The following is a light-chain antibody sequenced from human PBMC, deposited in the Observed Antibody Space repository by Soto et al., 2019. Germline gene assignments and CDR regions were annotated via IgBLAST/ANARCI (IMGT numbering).Light chain of an antibody. V-gene: IGLV2-8*01. Sequence: HSVLTQPPSASGSPGQSVTISCTGTSSDVGGYNYVSWYQQHPGKAPKLMIYEVTKRPSGVPDRFSGSKSGNTASLTVSGLQAEDEADYYCSSYAGSNNLVFGTGTKVTV. CDR1: SSDVGGYNY. CDR2: EVT. CDR3: SSYAGSNNLV. J-gene: IGLJ1*01.